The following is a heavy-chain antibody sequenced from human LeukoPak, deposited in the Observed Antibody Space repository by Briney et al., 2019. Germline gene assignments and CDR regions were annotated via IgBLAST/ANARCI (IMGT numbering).Heavy chain of an antibody. CDR3: ARHTRYSSGWHTNYYYMDV. V-gene: IGHV4-34*01. J-gene: IGHJ6*03. Sequence: SETLSLTCAVYGGSFSGYYWSWIRQPPGKGPEWIGEINHSGSTNYNPSLKSRVTISVDTSKNQFSLKLSSVTAADTAVYYCARHTRYSSGWHTNYYYMDVWGKGTTVTVSS. CDR1: GGSFSGYY. D-gene: IGHD6-19*01. CDR2: INHSGST.